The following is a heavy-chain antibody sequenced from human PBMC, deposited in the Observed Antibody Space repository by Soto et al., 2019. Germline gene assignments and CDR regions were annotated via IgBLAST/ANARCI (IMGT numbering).Heavy chain of an antibody. CDR2: IIPIFGTA. V-gene: IGHV1-69*13. CDR3: ARYNRDYYDSSGQSFDY. CDR1: GGTFSSYA. D-gene: IGHD3-22*01. Sequence: GASVNVSCKASGGTFSSYAIRWVRQAHGQGLEWMGGIIPIFGTANYAQKFQGRVTITADESTSTAYMELSSMRSEDTAVYYCARYNRDYYDSSGQSFDYWGQGTLLTVSS. J-gene: IGHJ4*02.